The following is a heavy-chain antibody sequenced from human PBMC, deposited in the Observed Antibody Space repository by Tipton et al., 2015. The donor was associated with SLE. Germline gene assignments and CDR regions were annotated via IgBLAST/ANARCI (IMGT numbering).Heavy chain of an antibody. V-gene: IGHV4-59*12. D-gene: IGHD1-26*01. CDR1: GGSISSYY. J-gene: IGHJ2*01. CDR3: ARGGRRDFDL. CDR2: IYYSGST. Sequence: TLSLTCTVSGGSISSYYWSWIRQPPGKGLEWIGYIYYSGSTYYNPSLKSRVTISVDTSKNQFSLKLSSVTAADTAVYYCARGGRRDFDLWGRGTLVTVSS.